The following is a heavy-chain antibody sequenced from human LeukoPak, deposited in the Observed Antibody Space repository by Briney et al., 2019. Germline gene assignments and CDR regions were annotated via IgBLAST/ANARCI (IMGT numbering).Heavy chain of an antibody. V-gene: IGHV4-59*12. D-gene: IGHD1-20*01. J-gene: IGHJ3*02. CDR2: IYYTGGT. CDR1: GGSINSYY. CDR3: ARDEVTGPEAFDI. Sequence: SETLSLTCTVSGGSINSYYWSWIRQPPGKGLEWIGYIYYTGGTNYNPSLKSRVTMSVDTSKNQFSLKLSSVTAADTAVYYCARDEVTGPEAFDIWGQGTMVTVSS.